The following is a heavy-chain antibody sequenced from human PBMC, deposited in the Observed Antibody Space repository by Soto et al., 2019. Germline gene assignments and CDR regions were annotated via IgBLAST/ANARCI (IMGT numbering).Heavy chain of an antibody. CDR2: FDPEDGET. CDR1: GYTPTELS. Sequence: GASVKVSCTVSGYTPTELSMHWVRQAPGKGLEWMGGFDPEDGETIYAQKFQGRVTMTEDTSTDTAFMELSSLRSEDTAVYYCATLASVSIAAAGTGVPWFDPWGQGTLVTVSS. J-gene: IGHJ5*02. CDR3: ATLASVSIAAAGTGVPWFDP. D-gene: IGHD6-13*01. V-gene: IGHV1-24*01.